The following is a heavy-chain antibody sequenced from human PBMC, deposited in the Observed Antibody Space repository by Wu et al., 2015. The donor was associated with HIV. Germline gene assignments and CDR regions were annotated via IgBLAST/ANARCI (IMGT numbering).Heavy chain of an antibody. CDR2: INPNSGGT. J-gene: IGHJ4*02. CDR1: GYTFTGYY. V-gene: IGHV1-2*02. Sequence: QVPLVQSGAEVRKPGASVKVSCKASGYTFTGYYIHWVRQAPGQGLEWMGEINPNSGGTNYAQKFQGRVTMTGDTSISTAYMELTRLRFDDTAIYYCARALRPVADALELDYWGQGTLVTVSS. D-gene: IGHD6-19*01. CDR3: ARALRPVADALELDY.